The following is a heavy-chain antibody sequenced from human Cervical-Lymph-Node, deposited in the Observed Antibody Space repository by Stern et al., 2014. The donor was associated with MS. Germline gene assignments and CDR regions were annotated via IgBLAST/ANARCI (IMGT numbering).Heavy chain of an antibody. V-gene: IGHV3-21*01. CDR1: GFTFSSYS. CDR3: ARDYDGNYLTYFEY. D-gene: IGHD2/OR15-2a*01. CDR2: ISSSSSDI. J-gene: IGHJ4*02. Sequence: EDPLVESGGGLVKPGGSLKLSCAVSGFTFSSYSMNWVRQAPGKGLEWVSSISSSSSDIYYADSVKGRFTISRDNAKNSLSLQMNSLRAEDTAVYYCARDYDGNYLTYFEYWGQGTLVTVSS.